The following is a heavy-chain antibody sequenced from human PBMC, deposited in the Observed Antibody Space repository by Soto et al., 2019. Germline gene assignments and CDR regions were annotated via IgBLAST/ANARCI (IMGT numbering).Heavy chain of an antibody. CDR3: ARHRYSYGVYYFDY. CDR1: GCSISNYY. D-gene: IGHD5-18*01. CDR2: IYYSGST. Sequence: SETLSLTCIVSGCSISNYYWSWIRQPPGKGLEWIGYIYYSGSTNYNPSLTSRVTISVDTSKNQFSLKLSSVTAADTAVYYCARHRYSYGVYYFDYWGQETLVTVS. V-gene: IGHV4-59*08. J-gene: IGHJ4*02.